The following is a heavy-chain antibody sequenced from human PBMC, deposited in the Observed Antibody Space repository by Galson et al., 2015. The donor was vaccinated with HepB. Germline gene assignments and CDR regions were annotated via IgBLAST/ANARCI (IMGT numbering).Heavy chain of an antibody. V-gene: IGHV1-46*01. CDR1: GSTFTSYY. D-gene: IGHD1-26*01. CDR3: AIGATQYYFDY. CDR2: INPSGGST. J-gene: IGHJ4*02. Sequence: SVTVSCKASGSTFTSYYMHWVRQAPGQGLEWMGIINPSGGSTSYAQKFQGRVTMTRDTSTSTVYMELSSLRSEDTAVYYCAIGATQYYFDYWGQGTLVTVSS.